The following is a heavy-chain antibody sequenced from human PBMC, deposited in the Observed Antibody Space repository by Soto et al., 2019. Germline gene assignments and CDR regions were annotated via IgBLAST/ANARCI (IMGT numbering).Heavy chain of an antibody. CDR1: GGSISSGDYY. D-gene: IGHD3-22*01. Sequence: SETLSLTCTVSGGSISSGDYYWSWIRQPPGKGLEWIGCIYYSGSTYYNPSLKSRVTISVDTSKNQFSLKLSSVTAADTAVYYCARAARYYYDSSGYSLPPLDYWGQGTLVTVS. J-gene: IGHJ4*02. CDR2: IYYSGST. V-gene: IGHV4-30-4*01. CDR3: ARAARYYYDSSGYSLPPLDY.